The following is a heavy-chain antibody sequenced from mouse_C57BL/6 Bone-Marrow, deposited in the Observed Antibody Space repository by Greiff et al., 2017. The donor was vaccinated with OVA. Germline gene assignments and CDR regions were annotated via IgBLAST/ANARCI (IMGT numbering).Heavy chain of an antibody. D-gene: IGHD2-2*01. Sequence: EVKLEESGGDLVKPGGSLKLSCAASGFTFSSYGMSWVRQTPDKRLEWVATISSGGSYTYYPDSVKGRFTISRDNAKNTLYLQMSSLKSEDTAMYYCARQGGRLLWLRQYYFDYWGQGTTLTVSS. V-gene: IGHV5-6*02. CDR2: ISSGGSYT. J-gene: IGHJ2*01. CDR1: GFTFSSYG. CDR3: ARQGGRLLWLRQYYFDY.